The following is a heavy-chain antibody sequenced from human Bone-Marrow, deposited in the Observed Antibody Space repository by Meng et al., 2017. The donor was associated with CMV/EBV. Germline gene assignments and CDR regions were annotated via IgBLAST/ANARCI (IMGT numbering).Heavy chain of an antibody. J-gene: IGHJ6*02. CDR1: GGSFSGYY. Sequence: SETLSLTCAVYGGSFSGYYWSWIRQPPGKGLEWIGEINHSGSTNYNPSLKSRVTISVDTSKNQFSLKLSSVTAADTAVYYCASTDFWSGHQRGFYYYYGMDVWGQGTTVTVSS. CDR3: ASTDFWSGHQRGFYYYYGMDV. V-gene: IGHV4-34*01. CDR2: INHSGST. D-gene: IGHD3-3*01.